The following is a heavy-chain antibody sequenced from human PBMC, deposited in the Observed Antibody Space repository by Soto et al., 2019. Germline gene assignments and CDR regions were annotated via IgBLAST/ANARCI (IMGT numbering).Heavy chain of an antibody. Sequence: GGSLRLSCAASGFTVSSNYMSWVRQAPGKGLEWVSVIYSGGSTYYADSVKGRFTISRDNSKNTLYLQMNSLRAEDTAVYYCARDRAPGMAAAGTWYGYWGQGTLVTVSS. V-gene: IGHV3-66*01. CDR1: GFTVSSNY. CDR3: ARDRAPGMAAAGTWYGY. D-gene: IGHD6-13*01. J-gene: IGHJ4*02. CDR2: IYSGGST.